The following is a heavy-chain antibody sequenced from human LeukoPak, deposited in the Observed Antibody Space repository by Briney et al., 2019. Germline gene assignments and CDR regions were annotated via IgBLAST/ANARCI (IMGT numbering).Heavy chain of an antibody. D-gene: IGHD3-3*01. CDR2: IYYSGST. V-gene: IGHV4-39*01. CDR3: ARHLYDFWSGYYQPRHFDY. CDR1: GGSISSSSNY. Sequence: PSETLSLTCTVSGGSISSSSNYWGWIRQPPGKGLEWIGSIYYSGSTYYNPSLKSRVTISVDTSKNQFSLKVTSVTAADTAMYYCARHLYDFWSGYYQPRHFDYWGQGTLVTVSS. J-gene: IGHJ4*02.